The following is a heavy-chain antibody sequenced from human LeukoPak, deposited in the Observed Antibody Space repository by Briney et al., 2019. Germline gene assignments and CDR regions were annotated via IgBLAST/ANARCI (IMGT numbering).Heavy chain of an antibody. CDR1: GFTFSSYA. D-gene: IGHD2-8*02. J-gene: IGHJ4*02. Sequence: GGSLRLSCAASGFTFSSYAMSWVRQAPAKGLEWVSTISGNGRSTYYGDSVKGRFTISTDNSKNTLSLQMNSLRAEDTAVYYCAKEYYVLLVYALGGSFDYWGRGTLVTVSS. CDR2: ISGNGRST. V-gene: IGHV3-23*01. CDR3: AKEYYVLLVYALGGSFDY.